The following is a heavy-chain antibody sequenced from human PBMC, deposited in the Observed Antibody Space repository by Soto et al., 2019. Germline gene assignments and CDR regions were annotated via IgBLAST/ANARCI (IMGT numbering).Heavy chain of an antibody. CDR2: ISYDGSNK. Sequence: PVGSLRLSCAASGFTFSSYGMHWVRQAPGKGLEWVAVISYDGSNKYYADSVKGRFTISRDNSKNTLYLQMNSLRAEDTAVYYCAKDLLHQWLVPGPFDYWGQGTLVTVSS. CDR1: GFTFSSYG. V-gene: IGHV3-30*18. CDR3: AKDLLHQWLVPGPFDY. J-gene: IGHJ4*02. D-gene: IGHD6-19*01.